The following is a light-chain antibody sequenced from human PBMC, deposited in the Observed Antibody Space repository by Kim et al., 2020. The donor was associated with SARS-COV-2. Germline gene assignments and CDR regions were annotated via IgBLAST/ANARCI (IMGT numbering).Light chain of an antibody. V-gene: IGKV1-39*01. CDR2: TAS. Sequence: DIQMTQSPSSLSASAGDRVTITCRASQSISKNLNWYQEKPGKAPKLLIYTASNLQTGVPSRFSGSGSGTDFTLTISSLQPEDFATYYCQQSYIIPLTFGGGTKVDIK. CDR1: QSISKN. CDR3: QQSYIIPLT. J-gene: IGKJ4*01.